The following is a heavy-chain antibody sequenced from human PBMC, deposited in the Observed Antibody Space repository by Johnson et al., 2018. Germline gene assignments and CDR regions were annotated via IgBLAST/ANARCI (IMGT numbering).Heavy chain of an antibody. D-gene: IGHD3-10*01. V-gene: IGHV3-49*03. CDR2: IRSKAYGGTT. CDR1: GFTFGDYA. Sequence: VQLVESGGGLVQPGRSLRLSCTASGFTFGDYAMSWFRQAPGKGLEWVGFIRSKAYGGTTEYAASVKGRFTISRDDSKSIAYLQMNSLKTENPAVYYCTRAPPDHYGSGSSPYYYYYDRDVWGKGTTVTVSS. CDR3: TRAPPDHYGSGSSPYYYYYDRDV. J-gene: IGHJ6*03.